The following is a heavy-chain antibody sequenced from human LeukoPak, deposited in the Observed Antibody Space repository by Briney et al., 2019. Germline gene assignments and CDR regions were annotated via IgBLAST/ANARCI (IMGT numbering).Heavy chain of an antibody. CDR1: GFTFSSYS. CDR2: ISSSSSTI. D-gene: IGHD3-22*01. J-gene: IGHJ4*02. CDR3: ARDLIRITMIVPLLGPSDY. Sequence: QTGGSLRLSCAASGFTFSSYSMNWVRQAPGKGLEWVSYISSSSSTIYYADSVKGRFTISRDNAKNSLYLQMNSLRAEDTAVYYCARDLIRITMIVPLLGPSDYWGQGTLATVSS. V-gene: IGHV3-48*04.